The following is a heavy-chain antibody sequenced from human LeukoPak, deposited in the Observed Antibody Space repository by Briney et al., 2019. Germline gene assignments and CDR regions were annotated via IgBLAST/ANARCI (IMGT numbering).Heavy chain of an antibody. D-gene: IGHD1-7*01. CDR1: GFTFSSYS. CDR2: ISSSSSTI. CDR3: ARGTRSYDP. Sequence: GGSLRLSCAASGFTFSSYSMNWVRQAPGKGQEWVSYISSSSSTIYYADSVKGRFTISRDNAKNSLYLQMNSLRAEDTAVYYCARGTRSYDPWGQGTLVTVSS. J-gene: IGHJ5*02. V-gene: IGHV3-48*01.